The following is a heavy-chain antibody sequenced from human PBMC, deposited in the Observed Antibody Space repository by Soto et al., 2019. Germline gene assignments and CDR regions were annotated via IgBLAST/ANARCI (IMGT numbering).Heavy chain of an antibody. J-gene: IGHJ4*02. CDR1: GGSISSVNHY. D-gene: IGHD2-15*01. V-gene: IGHV4-31*02. CDR3: AREVSWIGGFDY. CDR2: IFDSGTT. Sequence: QVQLEQSGPGLVKPSQTLSLTCKISGGSISSVNHYWSWIRQSPGEGLEWIGYIFDSGTTHYNPSLTGRVTISGDTSQSQFSLTIHSVTVADTAVYYCAREVSWIGGFDYWGQGTLVTVSS.